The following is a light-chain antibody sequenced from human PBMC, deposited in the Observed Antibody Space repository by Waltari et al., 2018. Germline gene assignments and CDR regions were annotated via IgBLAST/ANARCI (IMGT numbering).Light chain of an antibody. Sequence: SYVLTQPPSVSVAPGKTARITCGGNHIGSKSVHWYPQKHGQAPVLVIYYDSDRPSGIPERFSGSNSGNTATLTISRVEAGDEADYYCQVWDSSSDHYVFGTGTKVTVL. V-gene: IGLV3-21*04. CDR1: HIGSKS. CDR3: QVWDSSSDHYV. CDR2: YDS. J-gene: IGLJ1*01.